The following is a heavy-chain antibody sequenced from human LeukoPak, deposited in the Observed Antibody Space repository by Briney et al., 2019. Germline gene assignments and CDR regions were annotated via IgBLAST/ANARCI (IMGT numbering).Heavy chain of an antibody. CDR3: ARRLEYSGSKGVFDY. Sequence: GSLRLSCAASGFTVTTNYMTWVRQAPGKGLEWVSIIYSGGYTDYADSVKGRFTISRDNSKNTLDLQMNSLRAEDTAVYYCARRLEYSGSKGVFDYWAREPWSPSPQ. CDR2: IYSGGYT. V-gene: IGHV3-66*01. J-gene: IGHJ4*02. CDR1: GFTVTTNY. D-gene: IGHD1-26*01.